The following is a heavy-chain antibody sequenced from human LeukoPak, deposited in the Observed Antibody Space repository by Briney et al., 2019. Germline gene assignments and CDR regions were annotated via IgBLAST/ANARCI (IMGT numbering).Heavy chain of an antibody. V-gene: IGHV3-23*01. CDR1: GFTFSSYG. CDR2: NSGSGGST. J-gene: IGHJ4*02. Sequence: GGSLRLSCAASGFTFSSYGMSWVRQAPGKGLEWVSANSGSGGSTYYADSVKGRFTISRDNSKNTLYLQMNSLRAEDTAVYYCAKDLRKSGSPFDYWGQGTLVTVSS. D-gene: IGHD1-26*01. CDR3: AKDLRKSGSPFDY.